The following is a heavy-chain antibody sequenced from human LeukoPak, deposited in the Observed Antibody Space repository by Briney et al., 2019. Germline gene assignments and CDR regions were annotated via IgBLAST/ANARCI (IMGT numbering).Heavy chain of an antibody. V-gene: IGHV1-18*01. CDR3: ARGEDIVVVPAAILSWFDP. J-gene: IGHJ5*02. CDR1: GYTFTSYG. D-gene: IGHD2-2*01. CDR2: ISAYNGNT. Sequence: ASVKVSCKASGYTFTSYGISWVRQAPGQGLEWMGWISAYNGNTNYAQKLQGRVTMTTDTSTSTAYMELSSLRSEDTAVYYCARGEDIVVVPAAILSWFDPWGQGTLVTVSS.